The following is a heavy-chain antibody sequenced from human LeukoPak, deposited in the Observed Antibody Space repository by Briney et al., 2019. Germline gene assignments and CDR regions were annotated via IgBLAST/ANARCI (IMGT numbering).Heavy chain of an antibody. CDR2: IIPIFGTA. J-gene: IGHJ4*02. CDR3: ARGYYDSSGYYAYGY. V-gene: IGHV1-69*13. Sequence: SVKVSCKASGGTFSSYATSWVRQAPGQGLEWMGGIIPIFGTANYAQKFQGRVTITADESTSTAYMELSSLRSEDTAVYYCARGYYDSSGYYAYGYWGQGTLVTVSS. D-gene: IGHD3-22*01. CDR1: GGTFSSYA.